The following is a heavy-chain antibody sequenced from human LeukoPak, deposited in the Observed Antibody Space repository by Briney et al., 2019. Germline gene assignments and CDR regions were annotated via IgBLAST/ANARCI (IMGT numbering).Heavy chain of an antibody. J-gene: IGHJ4*02. CDR2: INPNSGDT. CDR1: GYTFTDYY. Sequence: ASVKVSCEASGYTFTDYYIHWVRQAPGQGLKWLGWINPNSGDTDYAQKFQGSVTMTREMSISTAYMELSRLRSDDTAVYYCARGQQLASNWGQGTLVTVSS. V-gene: IGHV1-2*02. CDR3: ARGQQLASN. D-gene: IGHD6-13*01.